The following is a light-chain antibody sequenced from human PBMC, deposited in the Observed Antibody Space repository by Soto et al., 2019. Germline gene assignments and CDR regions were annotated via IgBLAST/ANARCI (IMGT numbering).Light chain of an antibody. J-gene: IGLJ1*01. V-gene: IGLV2-14*01. CDR3: SLYTSENAYV. Sequence: QSALTQPASVSGSPGQSITISCTGTSSDVGGYNYVSWYQQHPGKAPKLMIYEVNNRPSGISNRFSGSKSGNTASLTISALQAEDEADYYCSLYTSENAYVFGTGTKVTVL. CDR2: EVN. CDR1: SSDVGGYNY.